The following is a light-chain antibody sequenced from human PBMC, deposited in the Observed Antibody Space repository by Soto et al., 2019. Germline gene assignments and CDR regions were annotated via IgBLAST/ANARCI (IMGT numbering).Light chain of an antibody. Sequence: EVVTTQSPATLSVSPGERATLSCRASQGLGPHLAWYQQKPGQAPRLLLYAASTRATGVPGRFSGSGSGTEFPPTISSLQSEDFAVYYCPQYNHWPLTFGGGTKVDI. CDR2: AAS. V-gene: IGKV3-15*01. J-gene: IGKJ4*01. CDR3: PQYNHWPLT. CDR1: QGLGPH.